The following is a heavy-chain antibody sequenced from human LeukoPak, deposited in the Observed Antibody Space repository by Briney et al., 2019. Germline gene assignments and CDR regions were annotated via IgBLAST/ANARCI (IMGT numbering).Heavy chain of an antibody. V-gene: IGHV4-4*07. CDR1: GGSISSYY. D-gene: IGHD2-2*01. CDR3: AREVVVVPAAIRNYYYYGMDV. J-gene: IGHJ6*02. CDR2: IYTSGST. Sequence: SETLSLTCTVSGGSISSYYWSWIRQPAGKGLEWIGRIYTSGSTNYNPSLQSRVTMSVDTSKNQFSLKLSSVTAADTAVYYCAREVVVVPAAIRNYYYYGMDVWGQGTTVTVSS.